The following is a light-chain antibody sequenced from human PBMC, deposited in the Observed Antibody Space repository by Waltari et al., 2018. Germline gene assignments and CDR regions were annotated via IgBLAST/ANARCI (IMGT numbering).Light chain of an antibody. Sequence: EVVMTQSPATLSVSPGERDTLSCRASQSIINNLAWYQQRPGQAPRLLIYGPSTRATGIPARFSGSASGTEFTLTISSLQSEDFAVYYCQQYNDWPPRYTFGQGTKLEIK. V-gene: IGKV3-15*01. CDR3: QQYNDWPPRYT. CDR1: QSIINN. CDR2: GPS. J-gene: IGKJ2*01.